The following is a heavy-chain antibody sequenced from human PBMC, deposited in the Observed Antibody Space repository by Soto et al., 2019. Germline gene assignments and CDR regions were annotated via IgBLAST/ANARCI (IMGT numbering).Heavy chain of an antibody. CDR3: ARVVVPAVTEGYYFDY. J-gene: IGHJ4*02. D-gene: IGHD2-2*01. Sequence: PSETLSLTCTVSGGSISSGDYYWSWIRQPPGKGLEWIGYIYYSGSTYYNPSLKSRVTISVDTSKNQFSLKLSSVTAADTAVYYCARVVVPAVTEGYYFDYWGQGTLVTVSS. V-gene: IGHV4-30-4*01. CDR2: IYYSGST. CDR1: GGSISSGDYY.